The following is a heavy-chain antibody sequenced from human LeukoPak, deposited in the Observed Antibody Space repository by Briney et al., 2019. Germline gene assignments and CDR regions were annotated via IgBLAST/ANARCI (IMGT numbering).Heavy chain of an antibody. J-gene: IGHJ4*02. CDR3: ARYRRQQLDNFDY. D-gene: IGHD6-13*01. Sequence: SETLSLTCAVSGGSIRSSSYYWGWIRQPPGKGLEWIGSIYYSGSTYYNPSLKSRVAISVDTSKNQFSLKVSSVTAADTAVYYCARYRRQQLDNFDYWRQGTLVTVSS. CDR1: GGSIRSSSYY. V-gene: IGHV4-39*01. CDR2: IYYSGST.